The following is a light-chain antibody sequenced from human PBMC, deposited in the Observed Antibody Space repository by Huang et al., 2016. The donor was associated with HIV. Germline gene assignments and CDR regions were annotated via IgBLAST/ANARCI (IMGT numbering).Light chain of an antibody. Sequence: DIQMTQSPSTLSAFVGDRVTITCRASQSFTTWLAWYQQKPGKAPKLLIYDVSSLESGVPSRFSGSGSGTEFTLTISSLQPDDFATYYCQQYDGYPWTFGQGTKVEIK. CDR2: DVS. V-gene: IGKV1-5*01. J-gene: IGKJ1*01. CDR1: QSFTTW. CDR3: QQYDGYPWT.